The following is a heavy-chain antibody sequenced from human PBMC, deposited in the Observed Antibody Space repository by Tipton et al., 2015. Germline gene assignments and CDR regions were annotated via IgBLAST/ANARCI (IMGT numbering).Heavy chain of an antibody. CDR1: GYTFTDYY. CDR3: ATERSSSSGDWFDP. V-gene: IGHV1-2*02. D-gene: IGHD6-6*01. J-gene: IGHJ5*02. CDR2: INPNSGRT. Sequence: QLVQSGPEVKKPGASVKVSCKASGYTFTDYYLHWVRQAPGQGLEWMGWINPNSGRTNYAQKFQGRVTMTRDTSITTAYMELSRLRSDDTAVYYCATERSSSSGDWFDPWGQGTLVTVSS.